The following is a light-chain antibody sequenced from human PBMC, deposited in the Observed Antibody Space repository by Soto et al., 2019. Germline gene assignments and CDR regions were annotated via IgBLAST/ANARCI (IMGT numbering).Light chain of an antibody. Sequence: QSVLNQPPSASGSLGQSVTIFCTGTSSDVGGYNYVSWYQQHPGKAPKLMISEASKRPSGVPDRFSGSKSGNTASLTVSGLQAEDEADYYCSSYVGSKVFGGGTKVTVL. CDR3: SSYVGSKV. CDR1: SSDVGGYNY. V-gene: IGLV2-8*01. J-gene: IGLJ3*02. CDR2: EAS.